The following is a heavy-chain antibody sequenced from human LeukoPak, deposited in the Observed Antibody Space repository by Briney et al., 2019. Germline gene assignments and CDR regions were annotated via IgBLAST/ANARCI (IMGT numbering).Heavy chain of an antibody. V-gene: IGHV1-46*01. CDR2: INASGGST. D-gene: IGHD6-13*01. CDR3: ARDSSSWYYFDY. CDR1: GYTFTSYY. J-gene: IGHJ4*02. Sequence: EASVKDSCEASGYTFTSYYMHCVRQAPGQGLEWMGIINASGGSTSYAQKFQGRVTMTRDTSTSTVYMELSSLRSEDTAVFYCARDSSSWYYFDYWGQGTLVTVSS.